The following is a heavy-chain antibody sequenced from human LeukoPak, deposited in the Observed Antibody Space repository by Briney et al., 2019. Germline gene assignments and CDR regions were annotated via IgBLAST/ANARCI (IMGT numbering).Heavy chain of an antibody. J-gene: IGHJ4*02. Sequence: GGSLRLSCAASGFTFNNYNMNWVRQAPGKGLEWISYISISTNTILYADSVKGRFTISRDNARNSLFLQMDSLRAEDTAVYYCARENKVGYSYAGDCWGQGTLVTVSS. CDR1: GFTFNNYN. CDR3: ARENKVGYSYAGDC. D-gene: IGHD3-16*01. CDR2: ISISTNTI. V-gene: IGHV3-48*04.